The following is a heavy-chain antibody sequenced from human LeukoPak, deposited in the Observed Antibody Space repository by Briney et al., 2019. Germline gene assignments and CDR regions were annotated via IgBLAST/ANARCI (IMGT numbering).Heavy chain of an antibody. D-gene: IGHD3-22*01. V-gene: IGHV3-21*01. CDR2: ISSSSSYI. CDR1: GFTSSSYS. CDR3: ARELEDSSGYFRDY. J-gene: IGHJ4*02. Sequence: GGSLRLSCAASGFTSSSYSMNWVRQAPGKGLEWVSSISSSSSYIYYADSVKGRFTISRDNAKNSLYLQMNSLRAEDTAVYYCARELEDSSGYFRDYWGQGTLVTVSS.